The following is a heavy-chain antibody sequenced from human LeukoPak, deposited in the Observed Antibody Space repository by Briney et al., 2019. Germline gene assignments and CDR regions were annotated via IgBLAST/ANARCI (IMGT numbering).Heavy chain of an antibody. V-gene: IGHV1-8*03. Sequence: ASVKVSCKASGYTFTSYDINWVRQATGQGLEWMGWMNPNSGNTGYAQKFQGRVTITRNTSISTAYMELSSLRSEDTAVYYCATGFSVHHGGAFDIWGQGTMVTVSS. CDR3: ATGFSVHHGGAFDI. J-gene: IGHJ3*02. CDR2: MNPNSGNT. CDR1: GYTFTSYD. D-gene: IGHD1-14*01.